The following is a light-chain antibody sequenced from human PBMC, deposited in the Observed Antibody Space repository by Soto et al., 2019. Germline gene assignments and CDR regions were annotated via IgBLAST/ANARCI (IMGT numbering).Light chain of an antibody. V-gene: IGKV3-15*01. CDR3: QQYNNWPRT. Sequence: EIAMTQSPAILSVSPGDRATLSCRASQSVSSNLAWYQQKPGQAPRLLIYGASTRATGIPARFSGSGSGTEFTLTISSLQSEDFAVYYCQQYNNWPRTFGQGTKVEIK. CDR1: QSVSSN. CDR2: GAS. J-gene: IGKJ1*01.